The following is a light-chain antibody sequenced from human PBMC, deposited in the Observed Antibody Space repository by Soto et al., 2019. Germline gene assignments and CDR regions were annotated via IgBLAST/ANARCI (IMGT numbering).Light chain of an antibody. Sequence: QSVLTQPPSASGSPGQSVTISCTGTSSDVGDYNYVFWYQQHPGKAPKLMIYEVSKRPSGVPDRFSGSKSGNTASLTVSGLQAEDEADYYCSSYAGSNNWVFGVGTKLTVL. CDR3: SSYAGSNNWV. CDR1: SSDVGDYNY. CDR2: EVS. J-gene: IGLJ3*02. V-gene: IGLV2-8*01.